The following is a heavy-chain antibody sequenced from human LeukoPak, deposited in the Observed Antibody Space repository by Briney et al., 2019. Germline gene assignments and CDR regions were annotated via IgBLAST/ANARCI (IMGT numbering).Heavy chain of an antibody. D-gene: IGHD2-15*01. J-gene: IGHJ5*02. V-gene: IGHV3-23*01. CDR1: GFTFSSYA. CDR2: ISGSGGST. CDR3: AKDLGGYCSGGSCYCESDWFDP. Sequence: RGSLRLSCAASGFTFSSYAMSWVRQAPGKGLEWVSAISGSGGSTYYADSVKGRFTISRDNSKNTLYLQMNSLRAEDTAVYYCAKDLGGYCSGGSCYCESDWFDPWGQGTLVTVSS.